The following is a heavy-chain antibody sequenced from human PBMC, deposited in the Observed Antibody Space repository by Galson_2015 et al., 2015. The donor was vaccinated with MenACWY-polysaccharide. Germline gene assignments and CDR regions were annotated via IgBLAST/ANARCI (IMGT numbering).Heavy chain of an antibody. V-gene: IGHV3-73*01. D-gene: IGHD2-2*01. J-gene: IGHJ4*02. Sequence: SLRLSCAASGFAFSGSPIHWVRQASGKGLEWIGRITTKAKNYATEYVASVKGRFTISRNDSNNTAYLQMSSLRTEDTAMYYCTTILPTAASFDYWGRGILVTVSS. CDR1: GFAFSGSP. CDR2: ITTKAKNYAT. CDR3: TTILPTAASFDY.